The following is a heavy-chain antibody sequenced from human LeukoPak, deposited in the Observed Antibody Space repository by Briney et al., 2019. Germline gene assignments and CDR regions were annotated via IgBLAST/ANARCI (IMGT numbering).Heavy chain of an antibody. J-gene: IGHJ4*02. CDR3: ARHYYGSGRIVD. D-gene: IGHD3-10*01. Sequence: GGTLRLSCAASGFTFSSYGMTWVRQAPGKGLEWVSAISGSGDGTYYADSVKGRFTVSRDNSKDTLYLQMNSLRAEDTAVYYCARHYYGSGRIVDWGQGTLVTVSS. CDR2: ISGSGDGT. CDR1: GFTFSSYG. V-gene: IGHV3-23*01.